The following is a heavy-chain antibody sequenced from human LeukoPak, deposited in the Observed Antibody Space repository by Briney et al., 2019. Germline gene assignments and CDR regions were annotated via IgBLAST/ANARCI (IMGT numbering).Heavy chain of an antibody. V-gene: IGHV3-48*02. J-gene: IGHJ4*02. D-gene: IGHD2-2*01. CDR2: ISSTGSAI. Sequence: GGSLRLSCAASGFTFTRYSMNWVRQAPGKGLEWISYISSTGSAINYADSVKGRFTVSRDSGKNSLYLQMNSLRDEDTAVYFCARRYCSSTSCLIDYWGQGTLVTVSS. CDR3: ARRYCSSTSCLIDY. CDR1: GFTFTRYS.